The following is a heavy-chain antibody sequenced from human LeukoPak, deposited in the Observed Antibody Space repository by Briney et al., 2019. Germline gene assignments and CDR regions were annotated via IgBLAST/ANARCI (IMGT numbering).Heavy chain of an antibody. CDR3: ARATGDYYGSGSYYKIFDY. CDR1: GFTFSSYS. V-gene: IGHV3-21*01. D-gene: IGHD3-10*01. J-gene: IGHJ4*02. Sequence: PGGSLRLSCAASGFTFSSYSMNWVRQAPGKGLEWVSSISSSSSYIYYADSVKGRFTISRDNAKNSLYLQMNSLRAEDTAVYYCARATGDYYGSGSYYKIFDYWGQGTLVTVSS. CDR2: ISSSSSYI.